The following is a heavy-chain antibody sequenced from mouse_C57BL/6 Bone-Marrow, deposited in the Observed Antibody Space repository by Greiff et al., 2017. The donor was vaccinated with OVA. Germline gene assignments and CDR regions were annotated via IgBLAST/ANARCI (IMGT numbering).Heavy chain of an antibody. D-gene: IGHD2-3*01. CDR3: ARSDGYSWFAY. V-gene: IGHV5-12*01. CDR2: ISNGGGST. J-gene: IGHJ3*01. Sequence: DVMLVESGGGLVQPGGSLKLSCAASGFTFSDYYMYWVRQTPEKRLEWVAYISNGGGSTYYPDTVKGRFTISRDNAKNTLYLQMSRLKSEDTAMYYCARSDGYSWFAYWGQGTLVTVSA. CDR1: GFTFSDYY.